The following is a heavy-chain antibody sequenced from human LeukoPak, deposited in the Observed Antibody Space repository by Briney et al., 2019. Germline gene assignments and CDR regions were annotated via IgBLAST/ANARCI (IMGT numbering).Heavy chain of an antibody. Sequence: GGSLRLSCAASGFTFSNHAMSWVRQALGKGLQWVSAISGGGVAIYYADSVKGRFTISRDNSKNTLYLQMNSLRAEDTAVYYCAKDGFDYYDSSGYYYFNYWGQGTLVTVSS. J-gene: IGHJ4*02. CDR3: AKDGFDYYDSSGYYYFNY. V-gene: IGHV3-23*01. CDR1: GFTFSNHA. CDR2: ISGGGVAI. D-gene: IGHD3-22*01.